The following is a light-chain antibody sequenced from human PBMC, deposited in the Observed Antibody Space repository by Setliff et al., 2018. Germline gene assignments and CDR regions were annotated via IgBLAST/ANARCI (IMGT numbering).Light chain of an antibody. CDR3: TSYTSTSALVI. CDR2: DVN. CDR1: SSDIGGYNF. J-gene: IGLJ2*01. Sequence: QSALTQPASVSGSPGQSITISCTGTSSDIGGYNFVSWYQQHPGKAPKFIIYDVNYRPSGVSHRFSGSKSGNTASLTISGLQAEDEAEYYCTSYTSTSALVIFGGGTKVTVL. V-gene: IGLV2-14*03.